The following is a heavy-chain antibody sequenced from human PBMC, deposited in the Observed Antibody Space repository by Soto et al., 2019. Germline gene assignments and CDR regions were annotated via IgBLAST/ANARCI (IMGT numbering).Heavy chain of an antibody. CDR3: ARGHGVATTMGGFDP. CDR2: IYYDGSNK. J-gene: IGHJ5*02. V-gene: IGHV3-33*01. Sequence: QVQLVESGGGVVQPGRSLRLSCAASGFTFSSYGIHWVRQAPGKGLEWVAVIYYDGSNKYYADSVKGRFTISRDNSKNTLYLQMTSLRADDTAVYYCARGHGVATTMGGFDPCGQGTLVTVSS. CDR1: GFTFSSYG. D-gene: IGHD5-12*01.